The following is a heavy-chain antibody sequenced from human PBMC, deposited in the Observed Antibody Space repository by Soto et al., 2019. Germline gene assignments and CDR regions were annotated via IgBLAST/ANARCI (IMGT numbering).Heavy chain of an antibody. Sequence: QVQLVQSGAEVKKPGASVKVSCKASGYTFTSYGISWVRQAPGQGLEWMGWNSAYNGNTNNAQKLQGRVTMTTDTSTSTAYMELRSLRSDDTAVYYCARDSIIQLWLRYFDYWGQGTLVTVSS. CDR3: ARDSIIQLWLRYFDY. V-gene: IGHV1-18*01. J-gene: IGHJ4*02. CDR2: NSAYNGNT. D-gene: IGHD5-18*01. CDR1: GYTFTSYG.